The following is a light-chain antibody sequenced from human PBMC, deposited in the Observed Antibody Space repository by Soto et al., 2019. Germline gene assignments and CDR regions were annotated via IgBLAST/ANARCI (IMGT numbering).Light chain of an antibody. CDR1: QSVLYSSNNENY. Sequence: DIVMTQSPDSLAVSLGERATINCKSSQSVLYSSNNENYLAWYQQKPGQPPKLLISWASTREFGVPDRFSGSGSGTDFTLTISTLQAEDVAVYYCQQYYSTPQTFGQGAKVDIK. V-gene: IGKV4-1*01. CDR2: WAS. J-gene: IGKJ1*01. CDR3: QQYYSTPQT.